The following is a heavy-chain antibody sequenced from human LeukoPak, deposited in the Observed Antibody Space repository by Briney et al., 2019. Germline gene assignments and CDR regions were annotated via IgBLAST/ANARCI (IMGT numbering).Heavy chain of an antibody. CDR2: IIPIFGTA. CDR3: ARGPSTTYYDSSGYYLD. D-gene: IGHD3-22*01. Sequence: ASVKVSCKASGGTFSSYAISWVRQAPGQGLEWMGGIIPIFGTANYAQKFQDRVTITTDESTSTAYMELSNLRSEDTAVYYCARGPSTTYYDSSGYYLDWGQGTLVTVSS. CDR1: GGTFSSYA. V-gene: IGHV1-69*05. J-gene: IGHJ4*02.